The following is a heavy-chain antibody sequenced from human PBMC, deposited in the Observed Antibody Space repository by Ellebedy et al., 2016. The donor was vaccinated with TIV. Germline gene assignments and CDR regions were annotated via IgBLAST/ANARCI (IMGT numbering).Heavy chain of an antibody. CDR3: ARDSRYNWNDWDFYHMDV. V-gene: IGHV7-4-1*02. J-gene: IGHJ6*03. CDR1: GYIFTTYS. Sequence: ASVKVSCKASGYIFTTYSMHWVRQAPGQGLEWLGWINTNTGNPTYSQGFRGQFVFSLDTSVSTAYLQISSLKVEDTAVYYCARDSRYNWNDWDFYHMDVWGKGTTVTVSS. CDR2: INTNTGNP. D-gene: IGHD1-1*01.